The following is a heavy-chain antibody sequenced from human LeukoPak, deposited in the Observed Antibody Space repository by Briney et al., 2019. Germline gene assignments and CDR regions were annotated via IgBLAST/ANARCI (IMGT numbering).Heavy chain of an antibody. Sequence: SETLSFTCTVSGVSISSDRNYWSWIRQPAGEGLQWIGRMCIGGYIDYNPSLKSRVTISLDTSKNQFSLKMSSVTAADTAIYYCARDSYGSGYSVYGSGVFDYWGQGILVTVSA. V-gene: IGHV4-61*02. J-gene: IGHJ4*02. CDR2: MCIGGYI. D-gene: IGHD5/OR15-5a*01. CDR1: GVSISSDRNY. CDR3: ARDSYGSGYSVYGSGVFDY.